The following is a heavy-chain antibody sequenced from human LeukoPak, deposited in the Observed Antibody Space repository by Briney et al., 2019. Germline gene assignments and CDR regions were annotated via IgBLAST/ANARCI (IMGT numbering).Heavy chain of an antibody. CDR2: ISYSGSP. CDR3: ARVSPDSSAYVDS. V-gene: IGHV4-59*01. CDR1: GDSIRDYH. D-gene: IGHD3-22*01. J-gene: IGHJ4*02. Sequence: SETLSLTCTVSGDSIRDYHCNWIRQSPGKGLEWIGNISYSGSPKYNPSHKRRVTPSADTPKNQFSLKLTSATAADTADYYCARVSPDSSAYVDSWGQGTLVTVSS.